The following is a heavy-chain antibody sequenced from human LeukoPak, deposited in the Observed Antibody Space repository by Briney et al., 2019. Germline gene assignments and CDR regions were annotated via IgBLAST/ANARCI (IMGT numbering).Heavy chain of an antibody. J-gene: IGHJ4*02. V-gene: IGHV3-23*01. D-gene: IGHD5-24*01. CDR1: GFTFNNYA. CDR3: AKDRGYFDY. Sequence: GGSLRLSCAASGFTFNNYAMSWVRQAPGRGLEWVSVITTTGTTTYYADSVKGRFTVSRDNSKNTLYLQMNSLRAEDTAVYYCAKDRGYFDYWGQGTLVTVSS. CDR2: ITTTGTTT.